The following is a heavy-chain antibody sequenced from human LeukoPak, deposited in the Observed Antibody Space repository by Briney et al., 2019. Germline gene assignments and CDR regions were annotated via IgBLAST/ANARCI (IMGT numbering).Heavy chain of an antibody. D-gene: IGHD6-13*01. V-gene: IGHV3-21*01. CDR3: ARVLASWYKRNWFDP. Sequence: GGSLRLSCAASGFTFSSYSMNWVRQAPGKGLEWVSSISSSGSYIYYADSVKGRFTISRDNAKNSLYLQMNSLRAEDTAVYYCARVLASWYKRNWFDPWGQGTLVTVSS. CDR2: ISSSGSYI. J-gene: IGHJ5*02. CDR1: GFTFSSYS.